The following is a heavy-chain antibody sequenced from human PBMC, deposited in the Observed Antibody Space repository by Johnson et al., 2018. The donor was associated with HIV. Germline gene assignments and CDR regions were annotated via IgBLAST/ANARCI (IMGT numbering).Heavy chain of an antibody. J-gene: IGHJ3*02. V-gene: IGHV3-13*01. D-gene: IGHD6-6*01. CDR2: IGTAGDT. CDR3: AKERQLVRAFDI. CDR1: GFTFNNYG. Sequence: VQLVESGGGVVQPGGSLRLSCAASGFTFNNYGMHWVRQATGKGLEWVSAIGTAGDTYYPGSVKGRFTVSRDNSKNTLYLQMNSLRPEDTAVYYCAKERQLVRAFDIWGQGTMVTVSS.